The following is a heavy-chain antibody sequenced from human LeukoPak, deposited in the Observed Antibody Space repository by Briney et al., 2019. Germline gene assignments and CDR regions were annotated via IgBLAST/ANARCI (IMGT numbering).Heavy chain of an antibody. CDR2: INYSGST. D-gene: IGHD3-10*01. CDR1: GGSFSGYY. CDR3: ARGRSHTAGILMVRGARSDYYYYMDV. Sequence: PETLSLTCAVYGGSFSGYYWSWIRQPPGKGLQWIGEINYSGSTNYNPSLKSRVTISVDSSKNQFSLKVRSVTAADTAVYYCARGRSHTAGILMVRGARSDYYYYMDVWGKGTTVTVSS. V-gene: IGHV4-34*01. J-gene: IGHJ6*03.